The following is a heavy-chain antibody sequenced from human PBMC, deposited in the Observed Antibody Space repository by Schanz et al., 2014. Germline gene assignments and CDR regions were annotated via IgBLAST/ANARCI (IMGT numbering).Heavy chain of an antibody. CDR3: AAETFDPGYSGGWYSDLAYLGY. CDR2: ISYDGSKK. J-gene: IGHJ4*02. V-gene: IGHV3-30*03. CDR1: GFTFSAYV. Sequence: QVQLVESGGGVVQPGRSLRLSCAASGFTFSAYVMHWVRQAPGKGLDWVADISYDGSKKYYADSVKGRFAISRDNSKSTLYLQMDSLRLEDTAVYFCAAETFDPGYSGGWYSDLAYLGYWGQGTLVTVSS. D-gene: IGHD6-19*01.